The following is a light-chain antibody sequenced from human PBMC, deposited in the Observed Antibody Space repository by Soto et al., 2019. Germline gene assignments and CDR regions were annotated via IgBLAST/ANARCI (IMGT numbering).Light chain of an antibody. CDR2: DVS. CDR1: SGDVGGYNF. CDR3: CSYGGSYTWV. J-gene: IGLJ3*02. V-gene: IGLV2-11*01. Sequence: QSVLTQPRSVSGSPGQSVTISCTGASGDVGGYNFVSWYQQHPGKAPTLMIFDVSQRPSGVPDRFSGSKSGNTASLTISGIQAEDEADYYCCSYGGSYTWVFGGGTKLTVL.